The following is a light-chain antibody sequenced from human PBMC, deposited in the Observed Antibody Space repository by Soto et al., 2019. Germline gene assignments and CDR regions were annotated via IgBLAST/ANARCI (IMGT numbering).Light chain of an antibody. V-gene: IGLV2-14*01. CDR3: SSYTTSSIRV. CDR1: SSDVGAYNH. Sequence: QSVLTQPASVSGSPGQSITISCTGTSSDVGAYNHVSWFQQRPGRAPKLMIYEVTHRPSGVSNRFSGSKSDNTASLTISGLQAEDEADYYCSSYTTSSIRVFGTGTKLTVL. J-gene: IGLJ1*01. CDR2: EVT.